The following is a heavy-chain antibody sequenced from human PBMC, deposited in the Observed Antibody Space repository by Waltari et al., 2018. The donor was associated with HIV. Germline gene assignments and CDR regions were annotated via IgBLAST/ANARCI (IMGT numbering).Heavy chain of an antibody. CDR1: GGSISSSSYY. J-gene: IGHJ6*02. Sequence: QLQLQESGPGLVKPSETLSLTCTVSGGSISSSSYYWGWIRQPPGKGLGWVGSIYYSGRTYYNPSLKSRVTISVDTSKNQFSLKLSSVTAADTAVYYCARGYCSSTSCYTGGAYYYYGMDVWGQGTTVTVSS. CDR3: ARGYCSSTSCYTGGAYYYYGMDV. CDR2: IYYSGRT. D-gene: IGHD2-2*02. V-gene: IGHV4-39*07.